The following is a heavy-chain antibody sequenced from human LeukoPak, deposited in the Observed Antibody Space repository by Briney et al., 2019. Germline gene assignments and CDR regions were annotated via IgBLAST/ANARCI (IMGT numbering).Heavy chain of an antibody. CDR1: GFTFSSYW. V-gene: IGHV3-74*01. CDR3: SSKGHYSGSLEVDY. Sequence: GGSLRLSCAASGFTFSSYWMHWVRQAPGKGLVWVSRINSDGSSTSYADSVKGRFTISRDNAKNTLYLQMNSLRAEDTAVYYCSSKGHYSGSLEVDYWGQGTLVTVSS. CDR2: INSDGSST. J-gene: IGHJ4*02. D-gene: IGHD1-26*01.